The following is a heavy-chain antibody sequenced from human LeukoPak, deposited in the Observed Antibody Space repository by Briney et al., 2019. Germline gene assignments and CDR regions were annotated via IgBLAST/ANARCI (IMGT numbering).Heavy chain of an antibody. J-gene: IGHJ5*02. CDR2: IIPIFGTA. CDR3: ARYDSRNWFDP. Sequence: SVKVSCKASGGTFTNYAISWVRQAPGQGLEWMGGIIPIFGTANYAQKFQGRVTITTDKSTSTVYMELSSLRSEDTAVYYCARYDSRNWFDPWGQGTLVTVSS. V-gene: IGHV1-69*05. CDR1: GGTFTNYA. D-gene: IGHD2-15*01.